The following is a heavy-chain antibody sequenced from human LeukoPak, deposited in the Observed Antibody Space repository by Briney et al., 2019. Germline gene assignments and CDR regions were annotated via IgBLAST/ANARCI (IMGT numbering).Heavy chain of an antibody. CDR2: IYSSGST. J-gene: IGHJ4*02. V-gene: IGHV4-59*12. Sequence: SETLSLTCTVSGGSISGYYWNWIRQAPGKGLEWIGYIYSSGSTNYNPSLRSRVTISVDTSKNQFSLKLSSVTAADTAVYYCARGRRITMVRGVYYYFDYWGQGTLVTVSS. CDR1: GGSISGYY. CDR3: ARGRRITMVRGVYYYFDY. D-gene: IGHD3-10*01.